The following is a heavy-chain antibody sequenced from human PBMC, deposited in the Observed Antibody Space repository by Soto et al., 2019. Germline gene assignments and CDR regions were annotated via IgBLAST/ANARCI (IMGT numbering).Heavy chain of an antibody. V-gene: IGHV1-69*01. CDR3: NLGYCSGGSCYYYGMAV. Sequence: QVQLVQSGAEVKKPVSSVKVSCKASGGTFSSYAVSWVRQAPGQGREWMGGIIPIFGTANYAQKFQGSVTITSDESPSTAYMELSSLRSEDTAVYYCNLGYCSGGSCYYYGMAVWGQGPTVTVSS. CDR1: GGTFSSYA. J-gene: IGHJ6*02. D-gene: IGHD2-15*01. CDR2: IIPIFGTA.